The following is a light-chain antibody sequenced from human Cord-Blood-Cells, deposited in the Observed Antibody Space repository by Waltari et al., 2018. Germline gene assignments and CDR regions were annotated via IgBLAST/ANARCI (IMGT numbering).Light chain of an antibody. Sequence: DIQMTQSPSTLSASVGDRVTITCRASQSISSWLAWYQQKPGKAPKLLIYDASSLESGVPSRFIVSVSGTEFTLTISSLQPDDFATYYCQQYNSYNTFGQGTKLEIK. CDR1: QSISSW. V-gene: IGKV1-5*01. J-gene: IGKJ2*01. CDR2: DAS. CDR3: QQYNSYNT.